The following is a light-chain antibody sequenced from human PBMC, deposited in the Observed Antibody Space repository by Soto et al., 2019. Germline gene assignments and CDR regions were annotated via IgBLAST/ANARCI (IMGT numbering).Light chain of an antibody. CDR3: QQYSKWPIT. J-gene: IGKJ5*01. CDR1: QSVNSN. Sequence: EMVMTQSPAILSVSPGESANLSCRASQSVNSNYLAWYQQHPGQPPRLLIYGISTRATGIPARFSGSGSGTEFSLTISSLQSEDFAVYYCQQYSKWPITFGQGTRLEIK. V-gene: IGKV3-15*01. CDR2: GIS.